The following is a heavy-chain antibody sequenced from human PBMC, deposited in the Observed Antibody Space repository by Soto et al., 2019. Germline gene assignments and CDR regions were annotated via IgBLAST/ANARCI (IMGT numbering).Heavy chain of an antibody. V-gene: IGHV4-34*01. Sequence: QEHLQQWGAGLLKPSETLSLTCAVYGETFIGYYWTWIGQSPGKGLEWIGEINHGGSTNYNPSLKSQITISIDTSKNQFSLKLISVTAAVTSVYYCARTDIVTTNWFDPWGQGTLVTVSS. CDR2: INHGGST. J-gene: IGHJ5*02. CDR1: GETFIGYY. CDR3: ARTDIVTTNWFDP. D-gene: IGHD5-12*01.